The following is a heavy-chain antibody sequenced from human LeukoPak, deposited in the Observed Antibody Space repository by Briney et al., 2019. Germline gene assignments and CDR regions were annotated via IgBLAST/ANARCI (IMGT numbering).Heavy chain of an antibody. Sequence: ASVKVSCEASGYTFTGYYMHWVRQAPGQGLEWMGRINPNSGGTNYAQKFQGRVTMTRDTSISTAYMELSRLRSDDTAVYYCAIPSDYDILTGYYKAVDYWGQGTLVTVSS. V-gene: IGHV1-2*06. J-gene: IGHJ4*02. CDR2: INPNSGGT. CDR1: GYTFTGYY. D-gene: IGHD3-9*01. CDR3: AIPSDYDILTGYYKAVDY.